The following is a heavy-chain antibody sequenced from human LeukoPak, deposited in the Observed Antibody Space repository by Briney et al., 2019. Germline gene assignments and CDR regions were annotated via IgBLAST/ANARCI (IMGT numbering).Heavy chain of an antibody. CDR2: ITPIIDSA. Sequence: SVKVSCKASGGTLRSHIFSWVRQAPGQGLEWMGRITPIIDSAKYAQNFQDRVTITADTSTATIYMELSSLTFEDTAVYYCAKDGLFGVVIIHYYYYGMDVWGQGTTVTVSS. CDR1: GGTLRSHI. CDR3: AKDGLFGVVIIHYYYYGMDV. D-gene: IGHD3-3*01. V-gene: IGHV1-69*08. J-gene: IGHJ6*02.